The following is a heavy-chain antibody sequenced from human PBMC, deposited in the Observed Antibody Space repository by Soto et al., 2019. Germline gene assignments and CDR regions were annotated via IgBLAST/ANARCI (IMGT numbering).Heavy chain of an antibody. CDR3: ARVRYCSDNSCYSGFDY. CDR2: ISSDGSST. D-gene: IGHD2-15*01. V-gene: IGHV3-74*01. CDR1: GFTFSNYW. Sequence: GGSLRLSCVASGFTFSNYWMHWVRQAPGKGLEWVSRISSDGSSTTYADSVKGRFTISRDNAENSLHLQMNSLRAEDTAVYYCARVRYCSDNSCYSGFDYWGQGT. J-gene: IGHJ4*02.